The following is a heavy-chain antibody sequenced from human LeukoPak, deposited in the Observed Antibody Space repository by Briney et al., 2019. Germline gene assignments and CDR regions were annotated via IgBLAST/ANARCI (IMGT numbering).Heavy chain of an antibody. CDR2: ISSSGSTI. Sequence: GGSLRLSCAASGFTFSSYEMNWVRQAPGKGLEWVSYISSSGSTIYYADSVKGRFTISRDNARNSLYLQMNSLRAEDTAVYYCAELGITMIGDVWGKGTTVTVSS. D-gene: IGHD3-10*02. CDR3: AELGITMIGDV. CDR1: GFTFSSYE. V-gene: IGHV3-48*03. J-gene: IGHJ6*04.